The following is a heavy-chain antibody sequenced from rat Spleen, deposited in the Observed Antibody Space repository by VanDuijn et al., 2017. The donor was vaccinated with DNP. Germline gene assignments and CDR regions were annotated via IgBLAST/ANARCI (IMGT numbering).Heavy chain of an antibody. CDR3: TRENIGTTGAMDA. D-gene: IGHD1-5*01. CDR2: ISTNGGGT. V-gene: IGHV5-20*01. Sequence: EVQLVESGGGLVQPGRSLKLSCAASGFTFSDYNMAWVRQAPTKGLEWVATISTNGGGTYYRDSVRGRFTISRDNAKSTLYLQMNSLRSEDTATYYCTRENIGTTGAMDAWGQGTSVTVSS. J-gene: IGHJ4*01. CDR1: GFTFSDYN.